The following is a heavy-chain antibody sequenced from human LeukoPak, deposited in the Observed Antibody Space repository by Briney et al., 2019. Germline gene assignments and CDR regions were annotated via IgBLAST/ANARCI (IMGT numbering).Heavy chain of an antibody. CDR3: VRRSKPGYYFDY. D-gene: IGHD1-14*01. CDR2: TYYRSKWYN. V-gene: IGHV6-1*01. J-gene: IGHJ4*02. CDR1: GDSVSSNSAA. Sequence: SQTLSLTCVISGDSVSSNSAAWNWIRQSPSRGLEWLGRTYYRSKWYNDYAVFVKSRITINPNTSKNQFSLQLNSVTPEDTAVYYCVRRSKPGYYFDYWGQGTLVTVSS.